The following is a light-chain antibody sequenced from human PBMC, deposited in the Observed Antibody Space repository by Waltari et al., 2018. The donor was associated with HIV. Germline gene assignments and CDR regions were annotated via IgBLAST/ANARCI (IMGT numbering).Light chain of an antibody. CDR2: SNK. V-gene: IGLV1-44*01. CDR3: AAWHDSLNGSWV. Sequence: QSVLTQPPSASGTPGQRVTISCSGSSSKIGSNTVNWYQQLPGTAPKLLIYSNKQRPAGVPDRFSGSKSGTSASPAISGLQSEDEADYYCAAWHDSLNGSWVFGGGTKLTVL. CDR1: SSKIGSNT. J-gene: IGLJ3*02.